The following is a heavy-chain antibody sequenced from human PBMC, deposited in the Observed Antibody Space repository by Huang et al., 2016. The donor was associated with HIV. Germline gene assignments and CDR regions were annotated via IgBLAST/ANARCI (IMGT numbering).Heavy chain of an antibody. CDR1: GYRFNSYG. Sequence: VKVSCKASGYRFNSYGINWVRQAPGQGLEWVGWMSVYNDGPKYAENLQGRVTLTPDTSTKTAYMEVSGLRSEDSAVYYCARGHHYYYYMDVWGEGTAVTVSS. J-gene: IGHJ6*03. CDR3: ARGHHYYYYMDV. V-gene: IGHV1-18*04. CDR2: MSVYNDGP.